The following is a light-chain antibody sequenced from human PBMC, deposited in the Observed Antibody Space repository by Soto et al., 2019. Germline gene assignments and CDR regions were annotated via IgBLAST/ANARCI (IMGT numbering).Light chain of an antibody. Sequence: DIQMTQAPSTLSASVGDRVTITCRASQSLSSWLAWYQQKPGKAPKLLIYDASSLESGVHSRFSGSGSGTEFTLTISSLQHDDFATYYFQQYNNYWSFGQGTKVEIK. CDR1: QSLSSW. CDR2: DAS. CDR3: QQYNNYWS. J-gene: IGKJ1*01. V-gene: IGKV1-5*01.